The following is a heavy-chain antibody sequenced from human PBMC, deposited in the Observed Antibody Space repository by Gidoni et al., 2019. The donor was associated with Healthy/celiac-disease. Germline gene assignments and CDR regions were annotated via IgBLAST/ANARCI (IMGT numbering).Heavy chain of an antibody. Sequence: EVQLVESGGGLIQPGGSLRLSCAASGFTVSSNYMSWVRQAPGKGRGWVSVIYSGGSTYYADSVKGRFTISRDNSKNTLYLQMNSLRAEDTAVYYCARSAGVVYAFRAAFDIWGQGTMVTVSS. CDR2: IYSGGST. CDR3: ARSAGVVYAFRAAFDI. J-gene: IGHJ3*02. V-gene: IGHV3-53*01. D-gene: IGHD2-8*02. CDR1: GFTVSSNY.